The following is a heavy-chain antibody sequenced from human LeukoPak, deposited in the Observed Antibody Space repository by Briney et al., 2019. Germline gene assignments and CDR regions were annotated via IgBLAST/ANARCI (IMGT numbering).Heavy chain of an antibody. CDR1: GFTFTTYG. CDR3: AKSITHTNDFSDY. CDR2: VWNDGSNK. Sequence: GRSLRLSCAASGFTFTTYGMQWFRQAPGKGLEWVAVVWNDGSNKNYADSVKGRFSISRDDSKNTLFLQMNSLRVEDTAVYYCAKSITHTNDFSDYWGQGTLVTVSS. J-gene: IGHJ4*02. D-gene: IGHD1-20*01. V-gene: IGHV3-33*06.